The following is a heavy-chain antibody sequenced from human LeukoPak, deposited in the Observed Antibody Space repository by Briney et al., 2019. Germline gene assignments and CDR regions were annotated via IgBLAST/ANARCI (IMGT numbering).Heavy chain of an antibody. V-gene: IGHV4-59*01. CDR3: ARDLGTHGSGSYSEVLNWFDP. CDR2: IYYSGST. D-gene: IGHD3-10*01. J-gene: IGHJ5*02. CDR1: GGTISSYF. Sequence: PSETLSLTCTVSGGTISSYFWSWLRQPPGKGLEWIGYIYYSGSTNYNPSLKSRVSISVDTSKNQFTLKLSSVTAADTAVYYCARDLGTHGSGSYSEVLNWFDPWGQGTLVTVSS.